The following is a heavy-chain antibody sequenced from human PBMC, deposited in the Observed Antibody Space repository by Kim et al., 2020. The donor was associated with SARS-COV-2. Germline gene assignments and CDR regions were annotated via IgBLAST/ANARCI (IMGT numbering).Heavy chain of an antibody. J-gene: IGHJ5*02. CDR2: IISSSSYI. CDR3: ARGKYSSSWYVGKNFNWFDP. D-gene: IGHD6-13*01. Sequence: GGSLRLSCAASGFTFSSYSMNWVRQAPGKGLEWVSSIISSSSYIYYADSVKGRFTISRDNAKNTLYLQMNSLRAEDTAVYYCARGKYSSSWYVGKNFNWFDPWGHGTLVTLSS. V-gene: IGHV3-21*01. CDR1: GFTFSSYS.